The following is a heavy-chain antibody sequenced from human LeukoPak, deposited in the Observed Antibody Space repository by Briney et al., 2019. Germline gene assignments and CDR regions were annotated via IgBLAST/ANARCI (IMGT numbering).Heavy chain of an antibody. Sequence: GGSLRLSCAASGFTFSSYSMNWVRQAPGKGLEWVSSISSSSSYIYYADSEKGRFTISRDNAKNSLYLQMNSLRAEDTAVYYCARDPALRLGSEGYAFDIWGQGTMVTVSS. D-gene: IGHD2-21*01. CDR2: ISSSSSYI. CDR3: ARDPALRLGSEGYAFDI. J-gene: IGHJ3*02. CDR1: GFTFSSYS. V-gene: IGHV3-21*01.